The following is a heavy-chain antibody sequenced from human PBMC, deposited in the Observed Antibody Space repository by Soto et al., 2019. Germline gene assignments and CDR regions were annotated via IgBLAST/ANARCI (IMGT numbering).Heavy chain of an antibody. V-gene: IGHV3-23*01. D-gene: IGHD3-16*01. CDR2: ISGSGGST. CDR1: GFTFTNG. Sequence: GGSLRLSCAASGFTFTNGMSWVRQAPGKGLGWVAAISGSGGSTFYADSVKGRFSISRDNSKNTLYLQMNSLRAEDTAVYYCAKPYGGWSALGGSDYFDYWGQGTLVTVSS. CDR3: AKPYGGWSALGGSDYFDY. J-gene: IGHJ4*02.